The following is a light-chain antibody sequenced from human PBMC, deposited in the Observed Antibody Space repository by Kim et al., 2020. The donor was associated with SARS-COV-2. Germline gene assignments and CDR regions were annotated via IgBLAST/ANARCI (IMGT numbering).Light chain of an antibody. CDR1: QSIRSN. CDR2: GAS. J-gene: IGKJ4*01. V-gene: IGKV3-15*01. CDR3: QQHNDWVT. Sequence: EIVMTQSPATLSVSPGERVILSCRASQSIRSNLAWYQQKPGQTPRLLIYGASTRATGIPVRFSGSGSGTEFTLTISSLQSEDFAVYYCQQHNDWVTFGGGTKVDIK.